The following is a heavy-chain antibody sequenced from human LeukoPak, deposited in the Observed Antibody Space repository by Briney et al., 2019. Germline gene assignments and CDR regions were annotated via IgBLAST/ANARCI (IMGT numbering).Heavy chain of an antibody. Sequence: PGRSLRISCTASGFTFSYYGMHWVRQAPRKGLEWVAIIWNDGRKEDYADSVKGRFTISRDNSKNTVYLQMNSLTVEDTAVYYCAREAGTAAAGRSDYWGQGTLVTVGS. CDR2: IWNDGRKE. CDR3: AREAGTAAAGRSDY. J-gene: IGHJ4*02. CDR1: GFTFSYYG. D-gene: IGHD6-13*01. V-gene: IGHV3-33*01.